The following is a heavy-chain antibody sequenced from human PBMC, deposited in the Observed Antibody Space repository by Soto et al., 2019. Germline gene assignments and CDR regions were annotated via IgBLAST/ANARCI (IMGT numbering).Heavy chain of an antibody. D-gene: IGHD2-8*01. Sequence: GGSLRLSCAASGFTFSSYAMSWVRQAPGKGLEWVSAISGSGGSTYYADSVKGRFTISRDNSKNTLYLQMNSLRAEDTAVYYCAKEGHCTNGVCYTYYYYYYMDVWGKGTTVTVSS. CDR3: AKEGHCTNGVCYTYYYYYYMDV. CDR2: ISGSGGST. V-gene: IGHV3-23*01. CDR1: GFTFSSYA. J-gene: IGHJ6*03.